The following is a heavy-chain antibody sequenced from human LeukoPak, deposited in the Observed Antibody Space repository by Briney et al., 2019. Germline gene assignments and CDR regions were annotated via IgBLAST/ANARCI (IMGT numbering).Heavy chain of an antibody. J-gene: IGHJ4*02. CDR3: ATRGIAVAEGY. CDR2: ISGSGGST. Sequence: GGSLRLSCAASGFTFNNYAMNWVRQAPGKGLEWVSAISGSGGSTYYADSVKGRFTISRDNSKNTLYLQMNSLRAEDTAVYYCATRGIAVAEGYWGQGTLVTVSS. D-gene: IGHD6-19*01. V-gene: IGHV3-23*01. CDR1: GFTFNNYA.